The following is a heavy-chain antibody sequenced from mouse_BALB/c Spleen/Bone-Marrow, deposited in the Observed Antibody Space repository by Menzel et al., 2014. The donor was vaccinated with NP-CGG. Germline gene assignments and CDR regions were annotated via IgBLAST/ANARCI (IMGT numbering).Heavy chain of an antibody. CDR1: GFTFXSFG. J-gene: IGHJ4*01. Sequence: EVQVVESGGGLVRPGGSRKLSCAASGFTFXSFGMHWVRQAPEKGLEWVAYISSGSGTIYYADTVKGRFTISRDNPKNTLFLQMTSLRSEDTAMYYCARSGYCSTLYAMDYWGQGTSVTVSS. D-gene: IGHD1-1*01. V-gene: IGHV5-17*02. CDR2: ISSGSGTI. CDR3: ARSGYCSTLYAMDY.